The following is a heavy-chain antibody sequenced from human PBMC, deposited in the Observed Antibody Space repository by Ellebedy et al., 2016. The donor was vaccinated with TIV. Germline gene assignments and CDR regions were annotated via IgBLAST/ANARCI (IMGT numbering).Heavy chain of an antibody. J-gene: IGHJ4*02. CDR2: IYWNVGE. Sequence: SGPTLVKPTQTLTLTCTFSGFSLSTNGVGVGWIRQSPGKDLDWLALIYWNVGETYNPSLKSRLTITKDTSKNQVVLTMTNMDPVDTATYYCAHRRPAARPWYFDYWGQGTLVTVSS. D-gene: IGHD6-6*01. CDR1: GFSLSTNGVG. CDR3: AHRRPAARPWYFDY. V-gene: IGHV2-5*01.